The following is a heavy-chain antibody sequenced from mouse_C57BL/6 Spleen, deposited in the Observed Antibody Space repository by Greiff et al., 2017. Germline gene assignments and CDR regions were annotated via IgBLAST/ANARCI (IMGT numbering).Heavy chain of an antibody. D-gene: IGHD2-1*01. Sequence: QVQLKQSGPELVKPGASVKISCKASGYAFSSSWMNWVKQRPGKGLEWIGRIYPGDGDTNYNGKFKGKATLTADKSSSTAYMQLSSLTSEDSAVYFCARNGIYYGTRGYFDYWGQGTTLTVSS. V-gene: IGHV1-82*01. CDR1: GYAFSSSW. J-gene: IGHJ2*01. CDR3: ARNGIYYGTRGYFDY. CDR2: IYPGDGDT.